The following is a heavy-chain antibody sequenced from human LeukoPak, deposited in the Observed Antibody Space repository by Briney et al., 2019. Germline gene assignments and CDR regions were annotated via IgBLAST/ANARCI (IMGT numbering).Heavy chain of an antibody. CDR1: GYTFTSYG. J-gene: IGHJ6*02. D-gene: IGHD3-22*01. Sequence: ASVKVSCKASGYTFTSYGISWVRQAPGQGLEWMGWISAYNGNTNYAQKLQGRVTMTTDTSTSTAYMELRSLRSDDTAVYYCARGGGYYDSSGPYGMDVRGQGTTVTVSS. V-gene: IGHV1-18*01. CDR2: ISAYNGNT. CDR3: ARGGGYYDSSGPYGMDV.